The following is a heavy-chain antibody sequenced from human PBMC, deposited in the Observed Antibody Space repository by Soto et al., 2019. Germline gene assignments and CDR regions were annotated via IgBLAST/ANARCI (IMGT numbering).Heavy chain of an antibody. Sequence: GASVKVTCNASGYTFTSYAIHWGLKAPGPRLEWMGWINAGNGNTKYSQKFQGRVTITRDTSASTAYMELSSLRSEDTAVYYCAREIRDGYNPGYGMDVWGQGTTVTVSS. CDR3: AREIRDGYNPGYGMDV. CDR2: INAGNGNT. D-gene: IGHD5-12*01. V-gene: IGHV1-3*01. CDR1: GYTFTSYA. J-gene: IGHJ6*02.